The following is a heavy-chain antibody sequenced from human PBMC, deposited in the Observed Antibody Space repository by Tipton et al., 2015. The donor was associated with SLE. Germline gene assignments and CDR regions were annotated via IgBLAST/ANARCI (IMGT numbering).Heavy chain of an antibody. V-gene: IGHV4-61*02. D-gene: IGHD6-13*01. CDR2: IYISGST. CDR3: SRSAGYGSSWAHFDY. Sequence: TLSLTCTVSGGSITSTPSYWSWIRQPAGKGLEWIGRIYISGSTNYKPSLKSRVTMSVDTSNNQFSLELTSVTAADTAVDYCSRSAGYGSSWAHFDYWGQGTLVTVSS. J-gene: IGHJ4*02. CDR1: GGSITSTPSY.